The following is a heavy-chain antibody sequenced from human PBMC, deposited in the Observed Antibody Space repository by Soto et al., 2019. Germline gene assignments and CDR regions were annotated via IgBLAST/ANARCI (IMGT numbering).Heavy chain of an antibody. CDR2: IYYSGST. V-gene: IGHV4-30-2*03. Sequence: SETLSLTCAVSGGSISSGGYSWSWIRQPPGKGLEWLGSIYYSGSTNYNPSLKSRVTVSVDTSKNQFSLKLSSVTAADTAVYYCARGPSYYDSSGYYTHYYYYYGMDVWGQGTTVTVSS. D-gene: IGHD3-22*01. CDR1: GGSISSGGYS. CDR3: ARGPSYYDSSGYYTHYYYYYGMDV. J-gene: IGHJ6*02.